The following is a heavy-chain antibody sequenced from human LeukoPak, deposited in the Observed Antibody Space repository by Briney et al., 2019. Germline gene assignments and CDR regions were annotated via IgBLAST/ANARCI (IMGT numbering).Heavy chain of an antibody. CDR2: IYSGGST. CDR3: ARGNDY. CDR1: GFTFSSYG. Sequence: GGSLRLSCAASGFTFSSYGMHWVRQAPGKGLEWVSVIYSGGSTYYADSVKGRFTISRDNSKNTLYLQMNSLRAEDTAVYYCARGNDYWGQGTLVTVSS. V-gene: IGHV3-53*01. J-gene: IGHJ4*02.